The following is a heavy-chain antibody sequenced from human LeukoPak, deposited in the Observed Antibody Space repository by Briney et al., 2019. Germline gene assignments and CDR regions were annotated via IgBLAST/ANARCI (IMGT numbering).Heavy chain of an antibody. Sequence: SETLSLTCTVSGGAISSSSYYWGWIRQPPGKGLEWIGSIYYSGSTYYNPSLKSRVTISVDTSKNQFSLKLSSVTAADTAVYYCARRHHRQQLDYYGMDVWGQGTTVTVSS. V-gene: IGHV4-39*01. J-gene: IGHJ6*02. CDR1: GGAISSSSYY. CDR2: IYYSGST. D-gene: IGHD6-13*01. CDR3: ARRHHRQQLDYYGMDV.